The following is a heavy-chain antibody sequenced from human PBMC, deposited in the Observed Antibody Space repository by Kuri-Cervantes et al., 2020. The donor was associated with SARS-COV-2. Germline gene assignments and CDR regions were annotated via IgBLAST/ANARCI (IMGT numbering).Heavy chain of an antibody. D-gene: IGHD3-3*01. J-gene: IGHJ4*02. Sequence: GESLKISCAASGFTFSSYWMSWVRQAPGKGLEWVANIKQDGSEKYYVDSVKGRFTISRDNSKNTLYLQMNSLRAEDTAVYYCAKDRGGFLEWLYMDLFDYWGQGTLVTVSS. CDR1: GFTFSSYW. CDR2: IKQDGSEK. V-gene: IGHV3-7*03. CDR3: AKDRGGFLEWLYMDLFDY.